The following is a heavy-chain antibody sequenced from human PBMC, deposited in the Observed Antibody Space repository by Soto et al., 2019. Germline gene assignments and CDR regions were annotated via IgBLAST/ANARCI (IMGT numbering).Heavy chain of an antibody. J-gene: IGHJ4*02. D-gene: IGHD1-26*01. V-gene: IGHV4-4*02. CDR2: IYYSGST. Sequence: PSETLSLTCAVSGGSINSRYWWSWVRQSPGKGLEWIGEIYYSGSTNHNPSLKSRVTISVDTSKNQFSLKLSSVTAADTAVYYCARGGKWELAHFDYWGQGALVTVSS. CDR3: ARGGKWELAHFDY. CDR1: GGSINSRYW.